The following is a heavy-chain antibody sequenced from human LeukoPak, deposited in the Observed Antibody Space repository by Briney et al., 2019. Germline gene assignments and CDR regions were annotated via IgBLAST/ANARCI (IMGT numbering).Heavy chain of an antibody. D-gene: IGHD3-22*01. CDR2: IYHSGST. V-gene: IGHV4-30-2*01. Sequence: SETLSLTCAVSGGSISSGGYSWSWIRQPPGKGLEWIGYIYHSGSTYYNPSLKSRVTISVDRSKNQFSLKLSSVTAADTAVYYCARATYYYNSSGYNDAFDIWGQGTMVTVSS. CDR1: GGSISSGGYS. CDR3: ARATYYYNSSGYNDAFDI. J-gene: IGHJ3*02.